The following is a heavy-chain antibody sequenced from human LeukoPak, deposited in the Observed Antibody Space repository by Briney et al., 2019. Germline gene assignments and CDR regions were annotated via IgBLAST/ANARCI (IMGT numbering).Heavy chain of an antibody. D-gene: IGHD1-26*01. Sequence: SETLSLTCAVYGGSFSGYYWSWIRQPPGKGLEWIGEINHSGSTNYNPSLKSRVTISVDTSKNQFSLKLGSVTAADTAVYYCARGRGGSYYRGHNWFDPWGQGTLVTVSS. J-gene: IGHJ5*02. CDR2: INHSGST. CDR3: ARGRGGSYYRGHNWFDP. V-gene: IGHV4-34*01. CDR1: GGSFSGYY.